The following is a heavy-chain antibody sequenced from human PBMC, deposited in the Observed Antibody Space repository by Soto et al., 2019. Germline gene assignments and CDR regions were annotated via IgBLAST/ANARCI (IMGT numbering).Heavy chain of an antibody. D-gene: IGHD6-13*01. CDR3: ARGAASFDY. J-gene: IGHJ4*02. V-gene: IGHV4-59*08. CDR1: GGSISSYF. Sequence: SETLSLTCTVSGGSISSYFWSWIRQPPGKGLEWIGCIYYSGSTNYNPSLKSRVTISVDTSKNQSSLKLSSVTAADTAVYYCARGAASFDYWGQGTLVTVSS. CDR2: IYYSGST.